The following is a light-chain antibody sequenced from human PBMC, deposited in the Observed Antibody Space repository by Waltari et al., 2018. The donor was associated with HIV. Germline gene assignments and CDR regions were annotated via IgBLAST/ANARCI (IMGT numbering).Light chain of an antibody. J-gene: IGLJ3*02. V-gene: IGLV2-14*03. CDR3: ESYTSTSVWV. CDR2: DVS. CDR1: SNDVGGYNH. Sequence: QSALTPPASVSGSPGPSITISCTGSSNDVGGYNHVSWYQQNPGKAPRLMIYDVSTRPSGVSDRFSGSKSGDTASLTISGLQPEDEADYYCESYTSTSVWVFGGGTRLTVL.